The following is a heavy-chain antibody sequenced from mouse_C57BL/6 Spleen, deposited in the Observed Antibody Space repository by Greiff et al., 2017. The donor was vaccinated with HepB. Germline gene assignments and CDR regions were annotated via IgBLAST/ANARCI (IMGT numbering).Heavy chain of an antibody. J-gene: IGHJ2*01. CDR1: GYTFTSYW. Sequence: QDKLQEPGAELVKPGASVKLSCKASGYTFTSYWMHWVKQRTGQGLEWIGMIHPNSGSTNYNEKFKSKATLTVDKSSSTAYMQLSSLTSEDSAVYYCARGDYYYGSSYYFDYWGQGTTLTVSS. CDR2: IHPNSGST. CDR3: ARGDYYYGSSYYFDY. D-gene: IGHD1-1*01. V-gene: IGHV1-64*01.